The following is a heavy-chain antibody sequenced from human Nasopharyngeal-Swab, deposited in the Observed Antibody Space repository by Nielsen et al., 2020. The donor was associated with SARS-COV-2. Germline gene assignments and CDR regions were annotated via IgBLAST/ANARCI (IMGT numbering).Heavy chain of an antibody. CDR3: AKDFVGQMDV. V-gene: IGHV3-48*01. D-gene: IGHD3-10*01. Sequence: GGSLRLSCAASGFTFSSYSMNWVRQAPGKGLEWVSYISSSSSTIYYADSVKGRFTISRDNAKNSLYLQMNSLRAEDTAVYYCAKDFVGQMDVWGQGTTVTVSS. CDR1: GFTFSSYS. CDR2: ISSSSSTI. J-gene: IGHJ6*02.